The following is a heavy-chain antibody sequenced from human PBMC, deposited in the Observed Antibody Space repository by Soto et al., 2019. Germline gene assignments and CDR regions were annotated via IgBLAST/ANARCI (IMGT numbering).Heavy chain of an antibody. CDR2: IYYSGST. J-gene: IGHJ5*02. CDR3: ARAYCSGGSCWAWSNWFDP. D-gene: IGHD2-15*01. V-gene: IGHV4-31*03. Sequence: SETLSLTCTVSGGSISSGGYYWSWIRQHPGKGLEWIGYIYYSGSTYYNPSLKSRVTIPVDTSKNQFSLKLSSVTAEDTAVYYCARAYCSGGSCWAWSNWFDPWGQGTLVTVSS. CDR1: GGSISSGGYY.